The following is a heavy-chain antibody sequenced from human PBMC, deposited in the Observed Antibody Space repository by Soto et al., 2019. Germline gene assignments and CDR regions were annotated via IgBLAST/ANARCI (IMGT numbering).Heavy chain of an antibody. CDR1: GGSFSAYY. CDR2: INHSGST. CDR3: ARGQSYLLMDC. D-gene: IGHD2-8*01. V-gene: IGHV4-34*01. J-gene: IGHJ4*02. Sequence: PSETLSLTCAVYGGSFSAYYWSWIRQPPGKGLEWIGEINHSGSTNYNPSLKSRVTISVDTSKNQFSLKLSSVTAADTAVYYCARGQSYLLMDCWGQGSLVTVAS.